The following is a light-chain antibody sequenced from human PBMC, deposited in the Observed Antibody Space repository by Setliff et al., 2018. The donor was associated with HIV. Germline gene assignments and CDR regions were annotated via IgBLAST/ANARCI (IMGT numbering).Light chain of an antibody. V-gene: IGLV2-11*01. CDR1: SSDVGGSGY. J-gene: IGLJ1*01. CDR2: DVS. CDR3: CSYAGSFTYV. Sequence: QSALPQPASVSGSPGQSITISCTGTSSDVGGSGYVSWYQQHPGKAPKLIIYDVSKRPSGVPDRFSGSKSGNTASLTISGLQAEDEADYYCCSYAGSFTYVFGSGTKGTVL.